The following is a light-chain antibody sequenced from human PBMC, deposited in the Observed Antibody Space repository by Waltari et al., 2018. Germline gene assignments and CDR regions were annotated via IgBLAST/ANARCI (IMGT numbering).Light chain of an antibody. V-gene: IGLV4-69*01. CDR3: QTGGHGTWV. J-gene: IGLJ3*02. CDR2: VNSDGSH. CDR1: SGHSSNV. Sequence: QLVLTQSPSASASLGASVKLTCTLSSGHSSNVIAWLQQQPEKGPRYLMKVNSDGSHNKGDGIPERVSGSSYGAERYLTISSLQSEDEADYYCQTGGHGTWVFGGGTKLTVL.